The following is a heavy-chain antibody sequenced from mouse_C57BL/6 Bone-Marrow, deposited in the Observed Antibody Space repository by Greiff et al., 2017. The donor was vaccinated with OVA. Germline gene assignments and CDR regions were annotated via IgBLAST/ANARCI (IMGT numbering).Heavy chain of an antibody. CDR3: ALYDGYLYYFDY. J-gene: IGHJ2*01. D-gene: IGHD2-3*01. Sequence: QVHVKQSGAELVKPGASVKLSCKASGYTFTSYWMHWVKQRPGRGLEWIGRIDPNSGGTKYNEKFKSKATLTVDKPSSTAYMQLSSLTSEDSAVYYCALYDGYLYYFDYWGQGTTLTVSS. CDR2: IDPNSGGT. V-gene: IGHV1-72*01. CDR1: GYTFTSYW.